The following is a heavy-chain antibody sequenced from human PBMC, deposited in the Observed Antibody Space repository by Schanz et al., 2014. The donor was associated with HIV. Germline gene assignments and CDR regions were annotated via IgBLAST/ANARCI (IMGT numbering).Heavy chain of an antibody. V-gene: IGHV1-18*01. CDR2: INAYNGNT. CDR1: GYTFSTYG. CDR3: ARRRWNDYGDPGPFDV. D-gene: IGHD4-17*01. Sequence: QVQLVQSGAEVKKPGASVRVSCKASGYTFSTYGISWVRQAPGQGLEWMGWINAYNGNTHYAQKLQGRVTMTTDTSTSTAYMELRNLRSDDTAVYYCARRRWNDYGDPGPFDVWGQGTMVIVSS. J-gene: IGHJ3*01.